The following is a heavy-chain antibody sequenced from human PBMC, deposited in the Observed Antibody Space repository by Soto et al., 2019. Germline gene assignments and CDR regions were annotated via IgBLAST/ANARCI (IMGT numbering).Heavy chain of an antibody. CDR2: ISYDGSNK. J-gene: IGHJ4*02. V-gene: IGHV3-30-3*01. CDR3: AKGGSSWSNFDY. CDR1: GFTFSSYA. Sequence: ESGGGVVQPGRSLRLSCAASGFTFSSYAMHWVRQAPGKGLEWVAVISYDGSNKYYADSVKGRFTISRDNSKNTLYLQMNSLRAEDTAVYYCAKGGSSWSNFDYWGQGTLVTVSS. D-gene: IGHD6-13*01.